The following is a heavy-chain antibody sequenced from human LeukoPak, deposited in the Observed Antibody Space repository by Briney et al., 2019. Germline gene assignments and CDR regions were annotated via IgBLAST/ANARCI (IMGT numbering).Heavy chain of an antibody. CDR3: ARKDLPTGGDI. CDR2: IYHSGST. J-gene: IGHJ3*02. D-gene: IGHD1-26*01. V-gene: IGHV4-38-2*02. CDR1: GYSISSGYY. Sequence: PSETLSLTCTVSGYSISSGYYWGWIRQPPGKGLEWIGSIYHSGSTYYNPSLKSRVTISVDTSKNQFSLKLSSVTAADTAVYYCARKDLPTGGDIWGQGTMVTVSS.